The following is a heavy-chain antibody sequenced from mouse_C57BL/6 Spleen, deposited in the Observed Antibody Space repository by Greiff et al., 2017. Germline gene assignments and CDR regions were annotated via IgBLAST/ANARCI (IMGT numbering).Heavy chain of an antibody. Sequence: VQLQQPGAELVMPGASVKLSCKASGYTFTSYWMHWVKQRPGQGLEWIGEIDPSDSYTNYNQKFKGKSTLTVDKSSSTAYMQLSSLTSEDSAVYYCARKGGIYYAMDYWGQGTSVTVSS. CDR3: ARKGGIYYAMDY. J-gene: IGHJ4*01. V-gene: IGHV1-69*01. CDR2: IDPSDSYT. CDR1: GYTFTSYW.